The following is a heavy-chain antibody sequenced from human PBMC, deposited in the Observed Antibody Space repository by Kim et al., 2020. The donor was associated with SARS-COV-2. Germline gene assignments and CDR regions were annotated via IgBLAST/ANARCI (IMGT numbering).Heavy chain of an antibody. D-gene: IGHD2-2*02. J-gene: IGHJ1*01. Sequence: GGSLRLSCAASGFTFSSYAISWVRQAPGKGLEWVSTISGSGDTTYYADSVKGRFTISRDNSKNTLYLQMNSLSAEDTAVYYCAKGYPQGGYFQHWGQGTLVTVSS. CDR2: ISGSGDTT. V-gene: IGHV3-23*01. CDR3: AKGYPQGGYFQH. CDR1: GFTFSSYA.